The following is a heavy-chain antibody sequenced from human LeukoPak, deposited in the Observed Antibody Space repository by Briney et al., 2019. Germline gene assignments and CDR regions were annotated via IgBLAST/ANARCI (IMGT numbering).Heavy chain of an antibody. Sequence: SETLSLTCTVSGYPISSGYYWGWIRQPPGKGLEWIGSIYHSGSTYYNPSLKSRVTISVDTSKNQFSLKLSSVTAADTAVYYCAREGPTVPAADWFDPWGQGTLVTVSS. V-gene: IGHV4-38-2*02. J-gene: IGHJ5*02. CDR3: AREGPTVPAADWFDP. CDR1: GYPISSGYY. CDR2: IYHSGST. D-gene: IGHD2-2*01.